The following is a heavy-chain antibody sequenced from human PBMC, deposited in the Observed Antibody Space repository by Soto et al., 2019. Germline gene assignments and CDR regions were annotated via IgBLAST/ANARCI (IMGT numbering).Heavy chain of an antibody. Sequence: GGSLRLSCAASGFTFSSYAMSWVRQAPGKGLEWVSAISGSGGSTYYADSVKGRFTISRDNSKNTLYLQMNSLRAEDTAVYYCAKGHKPPYSSGWYEGSGPMDYWGQGTLVTVSS. CDR1: GFTFSSYA. D-gene: IGHD6-19*01. J-gene: IGHJ4*02. CDR3: AKGHKPPYSSGWYEGSGPMDY. V-gene: IGHV3-23*01. CDR2: ISGSGGST.